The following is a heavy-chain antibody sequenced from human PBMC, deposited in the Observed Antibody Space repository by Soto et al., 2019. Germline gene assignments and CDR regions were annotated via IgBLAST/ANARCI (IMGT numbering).Heavy chain of an antibody. Sequence: QVQLVESGGGVVQPGRSLRLSCAASGFTFSSYAMHWVRQAPGKGLEWVAVISYDGSNKYYADSVKGRFTISRDNSENTLYLQMNSLRAEDTAVYYCARDRNYDSSGYYGALDYWGQGTLVTVSS. CDR1: GFTFSSYA. V-gene: IGHV3-30-3*01. D-gene: IGHD3-22*01. CDR3: ARDRNYDSSGYYGALDY. CDR2: ISYDGSNK. J-gene: IGHJ4*02.